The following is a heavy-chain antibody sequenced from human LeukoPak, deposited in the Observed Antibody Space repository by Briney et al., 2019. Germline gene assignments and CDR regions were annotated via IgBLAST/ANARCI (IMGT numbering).Heavy chain of an antibody. Sequence: GASVKASCKASGGTFSSYAISWVRQAPGQGLERMGRIIPIFGAANYAQKFQGRVTITTDESTSTAYMELSSLRSEDTAVYYCAAYYYYDSSGYYYFDYWGQGTLVTVSS. D-gene: IGHD3-22*01. CDR1: GGTFSSYA. CDR2: IIPIFGAA. V-gene: IGHV1-69*05. J-gene: IGHJ4*02. CDR3: AAYYYYDSSGYYYFDY.